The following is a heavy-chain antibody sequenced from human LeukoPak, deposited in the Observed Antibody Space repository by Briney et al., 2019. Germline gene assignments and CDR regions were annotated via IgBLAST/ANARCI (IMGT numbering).Heavy chain of an antibody. J-gene: IGHJ4*02. CDR1: GFTFDDYA. CDR2: ISWNSGSI. CDR3: AKDMKYSTLYYFDY. V-gene: IGHV3-9*01. Sequence: GGSLRLSCAASGFTFDDYAMHWVRQAPGKGLEWVSGISWNSGSIGYADSVKGRSTISRDNAKNSLYLQMNSLRAEDTALYYCAKDMKYSTLYYFDYWGQGTLVTVSS. D-gene: IGHD6-6*01.